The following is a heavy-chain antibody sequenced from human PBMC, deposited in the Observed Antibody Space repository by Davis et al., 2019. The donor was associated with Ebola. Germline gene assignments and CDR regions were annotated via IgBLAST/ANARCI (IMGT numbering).Heavy chain of an antibody. CDR1: GFTFSSYA. D-gene: IGHD3-22*01. CDR3: VKLWNYYDSSGYYF. CDR2: ISSNGGST. V-gene: IGHV3-64D*06. J-gene: IGHJ4*02. Sequence: GESLKISCAASGFTFSSYAMHWVRQAPGKGLEYVSAISSNGGSTYYAASVKGRFTISRDNSKNTLYLQMSSLRAEDTAVYYCVKLWNYYDSSGYYFGGQGTLVTVSS.